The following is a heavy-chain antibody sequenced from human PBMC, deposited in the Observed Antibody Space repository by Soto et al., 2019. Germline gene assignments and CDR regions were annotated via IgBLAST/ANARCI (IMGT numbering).Heavy chain of an antibody. Sequence: QVQLVQSGAEVKKPGASVKVSCKASGETFTDYYIHWVRQAPGQGLEWMGTVNPSGGHTTYAQHFLGRVTMTRDTSTSTLYMELTSLTSEDTAVYYCVRGGHVVVVTAAFDYWGQGTLVTVSS. D-gene: IGHD2-21*02. V-gene: IGHV1-46*01. CDR2: VNPSGGHT. J-gene: IGHJ4*02. CDR3: VRGGHVVVVTAAFDY. CDR1: GETFTDYY.